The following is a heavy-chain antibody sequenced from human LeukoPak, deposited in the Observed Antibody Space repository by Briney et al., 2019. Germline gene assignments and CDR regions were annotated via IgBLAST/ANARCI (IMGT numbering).Heavy chain of an antibody. J-gene: IGHJ4*02. V-gene: IGHV3-21*01. Sequence: PGGSLRLSCAASGFTFSSDSMNWVRQAPGKGLEWVSSISSSSSYIYYADSVKGRFTISRDNAKNSLYLQMNSLRAEDTAVYYCAREANYGSGSPDYWGQGTLVTVSS. CDR3: AREANYGSGSPDY. CDR1: GFTFSSDS. D-gene: IGHD3-10*01. CDR2: ISSSSSYI.